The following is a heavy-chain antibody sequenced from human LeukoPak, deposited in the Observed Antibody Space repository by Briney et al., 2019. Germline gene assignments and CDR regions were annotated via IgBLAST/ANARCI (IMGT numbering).Heavy chain of an antibody. J-gene: IGHJ4*02. Sequence: SETLSLTCAVYGGSFSGYYWSWIRQPRGKGLEWIGEINHSGSTNYNPSLKSRVTISVDTSKNQFSLKLSSVTAADTAVYYCGRGVGMVPSYDYWGQGTLVTVSS. CDR3: GRGVGMVPSYDY. D-gene: IGHD4/OR15-4a*01. CDR2: INHSGST. V-gene: IGHV4-34*01. CDR1: GGSFSGYY.